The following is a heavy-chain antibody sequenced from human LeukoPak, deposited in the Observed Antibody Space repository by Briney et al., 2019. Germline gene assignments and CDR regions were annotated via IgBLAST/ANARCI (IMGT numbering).Heavy chain of an antibody. V-gene: IGHV3-23*01. Sequence: PGGSLRLSCAASGFTFSSYAMSWVRQAPGKGLEWVSAISGSGGSTYYADSVTGRFTISRDNSKNTLYLQMNSLRAEDTAVYYCAKETGLGYDFWSDLNWFDPWGQGTLVTVSS. CDR3: AKETGLGYDFWSDLNWFDP. CDR2: ISGSGGST. D-gene: IGHD3-3*01. J-gene: IGHJ5*02. CDR1: GFTFSSYA.